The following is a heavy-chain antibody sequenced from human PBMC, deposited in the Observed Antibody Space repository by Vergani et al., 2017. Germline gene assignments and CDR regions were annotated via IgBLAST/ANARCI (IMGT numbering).Heavy chain of an antibody. CDR3: AREKYYDYVWGGYRPPPDY. CDR1: GGSISSSSYY. D-gene: IGHD3-16*02. Sequence: QLQLQESGPGLVKPSETLSLTCTVSGGSISSSSYYWGWIRQPPGKGLEWIGSIYYSGSTYYNPSLKSRVTISVDTSKNQFSLKLSSVTAADTAVDYCAREKYYDYVWGGYRPPPDYWGQGTLVTVSS. J-gene: IGHJ4*02. V-gene: IGHV4-39*07. CDR2: IYYSGST.